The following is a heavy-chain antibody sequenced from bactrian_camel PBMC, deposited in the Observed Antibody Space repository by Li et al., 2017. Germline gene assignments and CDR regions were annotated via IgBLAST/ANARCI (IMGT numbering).Heavy chain of an antibody. V-gene: IGHV3S53*01. Sequence: LVESGGASVQSGGSLRLTCTASSAINNYAMAWFRQAPGKEREGVAHIGRYGEPTYSDAAKGRFTIFRDNAKNTVYLQVNSLKPEDTAMYYCAAGWSFGMGTLLRRHYNYWGQGTQVTVS. CDR2: IGRYGEP. D-gene: IGHD1*01. J-gene: IGHJ4*01. CDR1: SAINNYA. CDR3: AAGWSFGMGTLLRRHYNY.